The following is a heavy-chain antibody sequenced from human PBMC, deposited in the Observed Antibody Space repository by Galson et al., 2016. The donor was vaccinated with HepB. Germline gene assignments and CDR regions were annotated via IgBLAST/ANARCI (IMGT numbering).Heavy chain of an antibody. V-gene: IGHV4-31*03. CDR3: ARYGSWTGFDY. CDR1: LDTISITGYF. Sequence: TLSLTCTVSLDTISITGYFWSWIRQHPGRGLEWIGYISHSGSAYFNPSLKSRSTISVDTSRNPFSLDLRSVTAADTAVYFRARYGSWTGFDYWGQGILVTVSS. J-gene: IGHJ4*02. D-gene: IGHD2-15*01. CDR2: ISHSGSA.